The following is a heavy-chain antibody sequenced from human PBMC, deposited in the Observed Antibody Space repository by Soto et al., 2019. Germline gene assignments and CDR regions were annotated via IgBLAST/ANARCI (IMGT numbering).Heavy chain of an antibody. CDR2: IDGSGRNT. CDR1: GFTFSSYA. V-gene: IGHV3-23*01. Sequence: GSLRLSCAASGFTFSSYAMSWVRQAPGKGLEWVSGIDGSGRNTYYADSVKGRFTISRDNSKNTLSVQMDSLRVEDTALYYCAKDGGSVCSGGTCYFLAPDYWGQGTLVTVSS. CDR3: AKDGGSVCSGGTCYFLAPDY. D-gene: IGHD2-8*02. J-gene: IGHJ4*02.